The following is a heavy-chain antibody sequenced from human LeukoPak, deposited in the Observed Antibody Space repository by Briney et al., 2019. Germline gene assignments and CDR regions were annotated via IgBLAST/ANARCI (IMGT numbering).Heavy chain of an antibody. D-gene: IGHD3-22*01. Sequence: SETLSLTCSVSGGSINSGTYYWTWIRQPAGKGLEWIGRIHTSGSTNYDPSLKSRVTISVDASKYQFSLKLSSVTAADTAVYYCARIQSGYYYDSSGYYYSTWYYFDYWGQGTLVTVSS. CDR1: GGSINSGTYY. CDR3: ARIQSGYYYDSSGYYYSTWYYFDY. V-gene: IGHV4-61*02. J-gene: IGHJ4*02. CDR2: IHTSGST.